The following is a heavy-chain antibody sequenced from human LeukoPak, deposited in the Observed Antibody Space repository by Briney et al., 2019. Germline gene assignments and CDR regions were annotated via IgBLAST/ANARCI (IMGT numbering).Heavy chain of an antibody. D-gene: IGHD2-8*01. J-gene: IGHJ4*02. Sequence: PSETLSLTCTVYGDPFTRHYWSWIRQSPEKGLEWLGEIPHSGSTNYNPSLKRPVTLSVDTSRNEFSLKLGSVTAADTAVYFCARARLGRWFNGICLYFDYWGQGRRVSVFS. CDR1: GDPFTRHY. CDR2: IPHSGST. V-gene: IGHV4-34*01. CDR3: ARARLGRWFNGICLYFDY.